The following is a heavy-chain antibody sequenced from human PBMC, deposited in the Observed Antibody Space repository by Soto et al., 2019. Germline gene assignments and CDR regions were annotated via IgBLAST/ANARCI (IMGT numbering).Heavy chain of an antibody. CDR2: IYHSGST. Sequence: SETLSLTCAVSGGSISSGGYSWSWIRQPPGKGLEWIGYIYHSGSTYYNPSLKSRVTISVDRSKNQFSLKLSSVTAADTAVYYCARDREQWLVLPYYWGQGTLVTVSS. CDR1: GGSISSGGYS. D-gene: IGHD6-19*01. CDR3: ARDREQWLVLPYY. V-gene: IGHV4-30-2*01. J-gene: IGHJ4*02.